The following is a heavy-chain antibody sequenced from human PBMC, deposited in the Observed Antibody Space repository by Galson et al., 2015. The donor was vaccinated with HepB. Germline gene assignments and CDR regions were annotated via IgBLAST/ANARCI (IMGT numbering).Heavy chain of an antibody. CDR3: AKNYDTAMDSFFDY. CDR1: GFTFDDYA. Sequence: SLRLSCAASGFTFDDYAMHWVRQAPGKGREWVSLISWDGGSTYYADSVKGRFTISRDNSKNSLYLQMNSLRAEDTALYYCAKNYDTAMDSFFDYWGQGTLVTVSS. V-gene: IGHV3-43D*03. J-gene: IGHJ4*02. D-gene: IGHD5-18*01. CDR2: ISWDGGST.